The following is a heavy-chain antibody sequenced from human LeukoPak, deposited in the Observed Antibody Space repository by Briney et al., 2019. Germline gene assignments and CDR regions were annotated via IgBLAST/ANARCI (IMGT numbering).Heavy chain of an antibody. D-gene: IGHD2-15*01. CDR3: ARTPHYCSGGSCYFDVFDI. CDR1: VYTFTNYY. J-gene: IGHJ3*02. Sequence: ASVTVSFMSSVYTFTNYYITWVRQAPGKGLEWMGWIISYSDNPTYARNLQGRVTMTTDTSTSTAYMELRSLRSDDTAVYYCARTPHYCSGGSCYFDVFDIWGQGTMVTVS. V-gene: IGHV1-18*01. CDR2: IISYSDNP.